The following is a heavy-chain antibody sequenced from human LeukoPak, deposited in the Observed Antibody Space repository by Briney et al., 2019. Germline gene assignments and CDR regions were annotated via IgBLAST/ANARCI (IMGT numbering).Heavy chain of an antibody. D-gene: IGHD6-19*01. J-gene: IGHJ4*02. V-gene: IGHV3-9*01. CDR2: ISWNSGYI. Sequence: GGSLRLSCAASGFTFDNYAIHWVRHAPGKGLEWLLFISWNSGYIGYADSVKGRFTISRYNAKKSLHLQMNSLRAEDTAFYYCAKVRGTYSSGYFFDYWGQGTLVTVSS. CDR3: AKVRGTYSSGYFFDY. CDR1: GFTFDNYA.